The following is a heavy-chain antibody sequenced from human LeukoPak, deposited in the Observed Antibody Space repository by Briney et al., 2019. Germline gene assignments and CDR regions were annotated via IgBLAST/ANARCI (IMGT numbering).Heavy chain of an antibody. CDR3: ARQYYYGSGSSPSLYFDY. J-gene: IGHJ4*02. D-gene: IGHD3-10*01. Sequence: SETLSLTCTVPDGSISSSSYYWGWIRQPPGKGLEWIGSIYYRGSTYYNPSLKSRVTMSVDTSKNQFSLKLSSVTAADTAVYYCARQYYYGSGSSPSLYFDYWGQGTLVTVSS. V-gene: IGHV4-39*01. CDR2: IYYRGST. CDR1: DGSISSSSYY.